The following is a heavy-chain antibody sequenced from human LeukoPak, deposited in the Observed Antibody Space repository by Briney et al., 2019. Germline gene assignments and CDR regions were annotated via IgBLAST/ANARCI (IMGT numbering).Heavy chain of an antibody. Sequence: SETLSLTCTVSGGSISSYYWSWIRQPLGKGLEWIGYIYYSGSTNYNPSLKSRVTISVDTSKNQFSLRLSSVTAADTAVYYCARDAYSSGFFFDYWGQGTLVTVSS. D-gene: IGHD6-19*01. J-gene: IGHJ4*02. CDR3: ARDAYSSGFFFDY. CDR1: GGSISSYY. CDR2: IYYSGST. V-gene: IGHV4-59*01.